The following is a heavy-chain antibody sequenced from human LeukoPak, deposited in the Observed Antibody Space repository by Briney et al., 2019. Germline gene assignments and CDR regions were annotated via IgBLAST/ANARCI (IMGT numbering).Heavy chain of an antibody. V-gene: IGHV4-31*03. D-gene: IGHD1-26*01. Sequence: PSQTLSLTCTVSGGSISSGGYYWSWIRQHPGKGLEWIGYIYYSGSTYYNPSLKSRVTISVDTSKNQFSLKLSSVTAADTAVYYCARELVTGATAIFDYWGQGTLVTVSS. CDR1: GGSISSGGYY. CDR3: ARELVTGATAIFDY. J-gene: IGHJ4*02. CDR2: IYYSGST.